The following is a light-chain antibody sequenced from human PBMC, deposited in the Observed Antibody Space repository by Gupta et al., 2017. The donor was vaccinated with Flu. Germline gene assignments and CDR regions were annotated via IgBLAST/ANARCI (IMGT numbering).Light chain of an antibody. CDR2: AAS. CDR3: QQGSTTPYS. CDR1: QSISRY. Sequence: DIQMTQSPFSLSASVGDRVTITCRASQSISRYFNWYQQKPGKAPKLLIYAASTLQSGVPSRFSGSGSATDFTLTINMLQPEDFATYYCQQGSTTPYSFGQGTKMEIK. J-gene: IGKJ2*03. V-gene: IGKV1-39*01.